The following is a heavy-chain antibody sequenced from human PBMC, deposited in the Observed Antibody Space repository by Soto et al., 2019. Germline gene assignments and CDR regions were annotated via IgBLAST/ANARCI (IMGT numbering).Heavy chain of an antibody. V-gene: IGHV3-30*03. D-gene: IGHD4-17*01. Sequence: QVQLVESGGGVVQPGRSLRLSCAASGFTFSSYGMHWVRQAPGKGLEWVAVISYDGSNKYYADSVKGRFTISRDNSKNPLYLQMNSLRAEDTAVYYCATLTTVTEGDYWGQGTLVTVSS. CDR3: ATLTTVTEGDY. CDR2: ISYDGSNK. J-gene: IGHJ4*02. CDR1: GFTFSSYG.